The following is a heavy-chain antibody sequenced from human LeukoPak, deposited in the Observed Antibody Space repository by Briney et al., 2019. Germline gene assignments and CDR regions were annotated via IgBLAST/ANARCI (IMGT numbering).Heavy chain of an antibody. D-gene: IGHD3-10*01. V-gene: IGHV5-51*01. J-gene: IGHJ4*02. CDR1: GYSFTSYW. CDR2: IYPGDSDT. Sequence: GESLKISCKGSGYSFTSYWIGWVRQMPGKGLEWMGIIYPGDSDTRYSPSFQGQVTISADKSISTAYLQWSSLKASDTAVYYCARLGVSLWFGEPLDYWGQGTLVTVSS. CDR3: ARLGVSLWFGEPLDY.